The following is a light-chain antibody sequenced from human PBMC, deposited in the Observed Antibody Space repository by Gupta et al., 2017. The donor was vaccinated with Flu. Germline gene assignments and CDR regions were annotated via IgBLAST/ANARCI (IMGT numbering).Light chain of an antibody. V-gene: IGKV1-39*01. CDR1: HRISNF. CDR3: QHRDITPYS. CDR2: AAS. J-gene: IGKJ2*01. Sequence: PSPLSASLGNRVTITCRTSHRISNFLNWYHQRPGKAPNLLIYAASSVKGGVPSRFSGSGSVTDFTLTISRLQPDDFATYCCQHRDITPYSFGQRTKVDIK.